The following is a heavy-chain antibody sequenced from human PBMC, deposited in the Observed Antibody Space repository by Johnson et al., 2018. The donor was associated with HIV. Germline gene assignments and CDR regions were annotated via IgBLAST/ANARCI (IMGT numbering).Heavy chain of an antibody. Sequence: QVQLVESGGDVVQPGTSLRLSCEASGLILSGYGLHWVRQAPGKGLEWVALIWYDGSNEYYADSVKGRFTISRDNSKNTLYLQMSSLRADDTAVYYCAKGQVARGPLDIWGQGTMVTVSS. CDR2: IWYDGSNE. V-gene: IGHV3-33*06. CDR3: AKGQVARGPLDI. D-gene: IGHD2-15*01. J-gene: IGHJ3*02. CDR1: GLILSGYG.